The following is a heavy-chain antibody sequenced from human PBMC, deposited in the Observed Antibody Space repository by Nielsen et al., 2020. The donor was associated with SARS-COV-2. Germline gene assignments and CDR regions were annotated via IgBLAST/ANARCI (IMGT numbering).Heavy chain of an antibody. V-gene: IGHV1-24*01. CDR1: GYTLTELS. D-gene: IGHD3-22*01. J-gene: IGHJ3*02. CDR3: ARVQYYYDSSGPVGI. Sequence: ASVKVSCKVSGYTLTELSMHWVRQAPGKGLEWMGGFDPEDGETIYAQKFQGRVTMTEDTSTDTAYMELSSLRSEDTAVYYCARVQYYYDSSGPVGIWGQGTMVTVSS. CDR2: FDPEDGET.